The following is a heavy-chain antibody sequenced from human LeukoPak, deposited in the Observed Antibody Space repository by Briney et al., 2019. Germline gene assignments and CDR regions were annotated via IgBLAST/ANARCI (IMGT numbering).Heavy chain of an antibody. V-gene: IGHV3-74*01. CDR2: ISTDGSDT. Sequence: GGSLRLSCAASGFTFTTYWIHWVRQAPGKGLVWVSVISTDGSDTRYTDSVKGRFTMSRDNAKNTVYLQMNSLRVEDTAVYYCATLSQPPPLDYWGQGVKVTVSS. D-gene: IGHD3-16*01. CDR1: GFTFTTYW. J-gene: IGHJ4*02. CDR3: ATLSQPPPLDY.